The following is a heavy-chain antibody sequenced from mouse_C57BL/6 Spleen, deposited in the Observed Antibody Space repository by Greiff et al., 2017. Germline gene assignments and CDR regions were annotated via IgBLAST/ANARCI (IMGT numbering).Heavy chain of an antibody. V-gene: IGHV6-3*01. CDR2: IRLKSDNYAT. CDR3: TGLTTVVADYFDY. D-gene: IGHD1-1*01. CDR1: GFTFSNYW. J-gene: IGHJ2*01. Sequence: EVMLVESGGGLVQPGGSMKLSCVASGFTFSNYWMNWVRQSPEKGLEWVAQIRLKSDNYATHYAESVKGRFTISRDDSKSSVYLQMNNLRAEDTGIYYCTGLTTVVADYFDYWGQGTTLTVSS.